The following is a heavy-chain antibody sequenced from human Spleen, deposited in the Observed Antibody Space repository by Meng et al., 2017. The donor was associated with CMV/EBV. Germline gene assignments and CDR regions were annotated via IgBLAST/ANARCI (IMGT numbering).Heavy chain of an antibody. CDR2: IYPGDSDT. V-gene: IGHV5-51*01. Sequence: GESLKISCKGSGYGFTTHWIGWVRQMPGKGLEWMGIIYPGDSDTRYSPSFQGQVTISVDTSITTAYLQWSSLKASDTAMYYCARALTYCSVTSCYMGFWGQGTLVTVSS. CDR3: ARALTYCSVTSCYMGF. J-gene: IGHJ4*02. CDR1: GYGFTTHW. D-gene: IGHD2-2*02.